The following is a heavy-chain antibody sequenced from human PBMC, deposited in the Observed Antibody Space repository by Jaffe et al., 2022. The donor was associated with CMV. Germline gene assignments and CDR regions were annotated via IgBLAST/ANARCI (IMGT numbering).Heavy chain of an antibody. J-gene: IGHJ4*02. CDR2: IGTAGDT. V-gene: IGHV3-13*01. CDR3: ARSVYGGTHVYDY. D-gene: IGHD4-17*01. Sequence: EVQLVESGGGLVQPGGSLRLSCAASGFTFSSYDMHWVRQATGKGLEWVSAIGTAGDTYYPGSVKGRFTISRENAKNSLYLQMNSLRAGDTAVYYCARSVYGGTHVYDYWGQGTLVTVSS. CDR1: GFTFSSYD.